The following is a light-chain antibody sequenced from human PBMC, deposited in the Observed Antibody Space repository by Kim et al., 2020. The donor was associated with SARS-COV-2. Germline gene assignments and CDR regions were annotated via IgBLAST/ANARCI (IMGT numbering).Light chain of an antibody. J-gene: IGLJ3*02. CDR2: GKN. CDR1: SLRSYY. Sequence: ALGQTVRIKCQGDSLRSYYASWYQQKPGQAPVLVIYGKNNRPSGIPDRFSGSYSGNTASLTITGAQAVDEADYYCNSRDSSGNHWVFGGGTKLTVL. V-gene: IGLV3-19*01. CDR3: NSRDSSGNHWV.